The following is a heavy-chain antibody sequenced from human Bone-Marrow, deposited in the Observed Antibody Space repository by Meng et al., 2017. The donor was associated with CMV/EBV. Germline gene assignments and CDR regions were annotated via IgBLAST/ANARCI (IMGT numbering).Heavy chain of an antibody. Sequence: GESLKISCAASGFTFNSYNMNWVRQAPGKGLEWVSSISSSSSYIYYADSVKGRFTISRDNAKNSLYLQMDSLRAEDTAVYYCARGIIGITMIVVVPFDYWGQGPLVTVSS. J-gene: IGHJ4*02. CDR3: ARGIIGITMIVVVPFDY. CDR2: ISSSSSYI. D-gene: IGHD3-22*01. V-gene: IGHV3-21*01. CDR1: GFTFNSYN.